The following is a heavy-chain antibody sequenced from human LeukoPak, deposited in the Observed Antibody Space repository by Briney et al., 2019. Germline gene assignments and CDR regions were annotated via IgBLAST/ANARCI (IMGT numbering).Heavy chain of an antibody. CDR3: AKYGVGSTYFDY. D-gene: IGHD2-8*01. J-gene: IGHJ4*02. CDR2: ISYTGCT. V-gene: IGHV4-59*01. Sequence: PSETLSLTCTVSGASISSYYWSWIRQTPGKGLEWIGYISYTGCTDYNPSFKSRVTVSADSSKNDFSLKLTSVTAADTAVYYCAKYGVGSTYFDYWGQGILVTVSS. CDR1: GASISSYY.